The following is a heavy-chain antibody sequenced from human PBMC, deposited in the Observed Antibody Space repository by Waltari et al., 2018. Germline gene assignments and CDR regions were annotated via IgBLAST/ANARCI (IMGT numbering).Heavy chain of an antibody. CDR3: ARVTLVGATLGDY. V-gene: IGHV3-7*01. J-gene: IGHJ4*02. CDR1: GFTFSRYW. Sequence: EVQLVESGGGLVQPGGSLRLTCAASGFTFSRYWMSWVRQAPGKGLEWVANIKEDGNEKYYEDSAKGRFTISRDNAKNSLYLQMNSLRAEDTAFYYCARVTLVGATLGDYWGQGTLVTVSS. D-gene: IGHD1-26*01. CDR2: IKEDGNEK.